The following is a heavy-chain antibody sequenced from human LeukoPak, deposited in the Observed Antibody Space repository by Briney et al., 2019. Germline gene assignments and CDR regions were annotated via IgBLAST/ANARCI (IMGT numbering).Heavy chain of an antibody. CDR1: GGSISSGGYY. CDR3: ARARAGRKGYDFWSGYYRMNWFDP. V-gene: IGHV4-31*03. Sequence: SETLSLTCTVSGGSISSGGYYWSWIRQHPGKGLEWIGYIYYSGSAYYNPSLKSRVTISVDTSKNQFSLKLSSVTAADTAVYYCARARAGRKGYDFWSGYYRMNWFDPWGQGTLVTVSS. J-gene: IGHJ5*02. CDR2: IYYSGSA. D-gene: IGHD3-3*01.